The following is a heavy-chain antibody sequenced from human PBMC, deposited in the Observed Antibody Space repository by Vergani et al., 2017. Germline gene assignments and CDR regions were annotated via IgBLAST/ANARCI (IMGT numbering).Heavy chain of an antibody. J-gene: IGHJ4*02. V-gene: IGHV3-23*01. CDR3: AKLVGSREDY. CDR1: RFTFSRYA. Sequence: EVQLLESGGGLVQPGGSLSLSCAASRFTFSRYALSCVRQAPGKGLAWVSAISGSGGSTYYADSVKGRFTISRDNSKNTLYLQMNSLRAEDTAVYYCAKLVGSREDYWGQGTLVTVSS. CDR2: ISGSGGST. D-gene: IGHD2-2*01.